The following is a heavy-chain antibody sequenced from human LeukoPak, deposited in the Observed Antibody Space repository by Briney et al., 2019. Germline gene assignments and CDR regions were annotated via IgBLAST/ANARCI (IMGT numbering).Heavy chain of an antibody. CDR2: IRHDGSTK. Sequence: GGSLRLSCAASGFTFSSYAMSWVRQAPGKGLEWVANIRHDGSTKYYVDSVKGRFTISRDNAMNSLYLQMDSLRVEDTAIYYCARSVPYGTTWYGRSDCWGQGTQVTVSS. CDR3: ARSVPYGTTWYGRSDC. V-gene: IGHV3-7*03. CDR1: GFTFSSYA. J-gene: IGHJ4*02. D-gene: IGHD6-13*01.